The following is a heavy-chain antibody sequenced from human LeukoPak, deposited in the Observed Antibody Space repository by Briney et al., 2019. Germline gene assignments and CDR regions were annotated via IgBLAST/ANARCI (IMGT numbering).Heavy chain of an antibody. V-gene: IGHV1-69*04. CDR1: GGTFSSYA. Sequence: SVKVSCKASGGTFSSYAISWVRQAPGQGLEWMGRIIPILGIANYAQKFQGRVTITADKSTSTAYMELSSLRSEDTAVYYCASGYCSSTSCPILVDYWGQGTLVTVSS. CDR2: IIPILGIA. D-gene: IGHD2-2*01. CDR3: ASGYCSSTSCPILVDY. J-gene: IGHJ4*02.